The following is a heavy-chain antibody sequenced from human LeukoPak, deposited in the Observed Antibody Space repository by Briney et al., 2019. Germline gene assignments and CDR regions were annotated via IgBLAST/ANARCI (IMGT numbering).Heavy chain of an antibody. Sequence: GGSLRLSCAASGFTFSNAWMNWVRQAPGKGLEWVSRIKSKTDGGTTDYAAPVKGRFTISRDDSKNTLYLQMDSLKTEDTAVYYCTTVRYWGQGTLVTVSS. J-gene: IGHJ4*02. V-gene: IGHV3-15*07. CDR3: TTVRY. CDR1: GFTFSNAW. CDR2: IKSKTDGGTT.